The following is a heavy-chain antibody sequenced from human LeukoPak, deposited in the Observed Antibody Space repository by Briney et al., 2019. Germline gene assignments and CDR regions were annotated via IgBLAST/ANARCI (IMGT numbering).Heavy chain of an antibody. CDR1: VYTFTAYY. Sequence: ASVRVSCTPAVYTFTAYYMHWVRQAPGQGREWMGWINPNSGGTNYAQKFQGRVTMTRDTSISTAYMELSRLRSDDTAVYYCARAYPRIQLWSLYNWFAPWGQGTLVTVSS. D-gene: IGHD5-18*01. CDR2: INPNSGGT. V-gene: IGHV1-2*02. CDR3: ARAYPRIQLWSLYNWFAP. J-gene: IGHJ5*02.